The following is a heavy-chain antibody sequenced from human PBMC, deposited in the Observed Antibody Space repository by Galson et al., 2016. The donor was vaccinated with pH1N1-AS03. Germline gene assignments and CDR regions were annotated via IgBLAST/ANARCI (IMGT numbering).Heavy chain of an antibody. CDR1: GFSFGDFA. J-gene: IGHJ4*02. CDR2: ISYDGSEK. Sequence: SLRLSCAASGFSFGDFALHWVRQAPGKGLEWVAIISYDGSEKYYADSVKGRVTISRDNSKTTVYPELNSLRGADTAVYYCVRSIAAAGDYWGEGTLVIFPS. V-gene: IGHV3-30*04. CDR3: VRSIAAAGDY. D-gene: IGHD6-13*01.